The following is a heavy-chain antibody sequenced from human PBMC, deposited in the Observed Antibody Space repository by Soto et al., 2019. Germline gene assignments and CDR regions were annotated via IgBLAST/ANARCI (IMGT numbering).Heavy chain of an antibody. J-gene: IGHJ4*02. CDR1: GFTFNSYG. Sequence: ESGGGVVLPGGPLRLSCEASGFTFNSYGMYWVRQAPGKGLDWVSHILYDGTKTYYADSVQGRFTISRDNSRNTLYLQMDRMRLEDTAVYFCVKDLAHMADHWGQGTLVIVSS. CDR3: VKDLAHMADH. V-gene: IGHV3-30*18. CDR2: ILYDGTKT.